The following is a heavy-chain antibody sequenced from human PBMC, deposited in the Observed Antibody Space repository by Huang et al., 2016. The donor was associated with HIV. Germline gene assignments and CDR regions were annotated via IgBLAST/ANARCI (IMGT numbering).Heavy chain of an antibody. CDR2: INPNSGGT. D-gene: IGHD3-22*01. V-gene: IGHV1-2*02. J-gene: IGHJ3*02. CDR3: ARDRYYDSSGYSHDDSFDI. Sequence: QVQLVQSGAEVKKPGASVKVSCKASGYTFTGYYIHWVRQAPGQGLEWMGWINPNSGGTKYAQKFQGRVTMTRDTSINTAYMELSRLRSDDTAVYFCARDRYYDSSGYSHDDSFDIWGQGTVVTVSS. CDR1: GYTFTGYY.